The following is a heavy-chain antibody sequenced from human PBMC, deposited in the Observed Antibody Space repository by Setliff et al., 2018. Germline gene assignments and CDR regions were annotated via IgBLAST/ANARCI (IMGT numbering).Heavy chain of an antibody. V-gene: IGHV1-69*05. J-gene: IGHJ6*03. CDR2: TIPNFGTT. CDR3: ARGDFYYYFYMDV. Sequence: SVKVSCKASGGTFSSYGISWVRQAPGQGLEWLGGTIPNFGTTNYAQKFQGRVTITTDKSTSTAYMELSSLRSEDTAIYYCARGDFYYYFYMDVWGKGTTVTVSS. CDR1: GGTFSSYG.